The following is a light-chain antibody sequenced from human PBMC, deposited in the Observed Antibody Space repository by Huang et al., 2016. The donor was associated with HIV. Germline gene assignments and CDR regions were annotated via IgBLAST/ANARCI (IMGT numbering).Light chain of an antibody. V-gene: IGKV1-5*03. J-gene: IGKJ2*01. CDR2: RAS. Sequence: DIQMTQSPSTLSASVGDSVTITCRASQNINTWLARYQQKPGKAPDLLIYRASSLQVGCPSRFTGSGSGTEFTLTITSLQPDDLGTYYCQQYNTYLYTFGQGTKLEI. CDR3: QQYNTYLYT. CDR1: QNINTW.